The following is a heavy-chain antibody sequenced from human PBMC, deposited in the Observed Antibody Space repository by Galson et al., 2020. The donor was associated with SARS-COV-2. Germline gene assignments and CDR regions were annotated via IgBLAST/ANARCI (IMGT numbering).Heavy chain of an antibody. CDR2: IYHTGST. V-gene: IGHV4-4*02. CDR1: GGSISSSNW. CDR3: ARASRSWRDYYDSSGSYYDRPYYFDY. Sequence: SETLSLTCAVSGGSISSSNWWSWVRQSPGKGLDWIGEIYHTGSTNYNPSLKSQVTISVDKSKNQFSLKLNSVTAADTAVYSCARASRSWRDYYDSSGSYYDRPYYFDYWGQGTLVTVSS. D-gene: IGHD3-22*01. J-gene: IGHJ4*02.